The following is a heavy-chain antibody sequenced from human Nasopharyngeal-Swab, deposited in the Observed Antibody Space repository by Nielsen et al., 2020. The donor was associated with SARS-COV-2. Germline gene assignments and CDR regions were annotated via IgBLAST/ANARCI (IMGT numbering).Heavy chain of an antibody. CDR2: IYYSGST. J-gene: IGHJ6*02. Sequence: GSLRLSCTVSGGSISSYYWSWIRQPPGKGLEWIGYIYYSGSTNYNPSLKSRVTISVDTSKNQFSLKLSSVTAADTAVYYCARDLLYGDFYYYYGMDAWGQGTTVTVSS. D-gene: IGHD4-17*01. V-gene: IGHV4-59*01. CDR3: ARDLLYGDFYYYYGMDA. CDR1: GGSISSYY.